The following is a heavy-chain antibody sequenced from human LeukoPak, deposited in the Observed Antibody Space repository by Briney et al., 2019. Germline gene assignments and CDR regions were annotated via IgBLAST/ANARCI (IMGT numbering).Heavy chain of an antibody. CDR3: ARGHSRDFGVVIFGMDV. CDR1: GGTFSSYA. Sequence: SVKVSCKASGGTFSSYAISWVRQAPGQGLEWMGGIIPIFGTANYAQKFQGRVTITADESTSTAYMELSSLRSEDTAVYYCARGHSRDFGVVIFGMDVWGQGITVTVSS. J-gene: IGHJ6*02. CDR2: IIPIFGTA. D-gene: IGHD3-3*01. V-gene: IGHV1-69*13.